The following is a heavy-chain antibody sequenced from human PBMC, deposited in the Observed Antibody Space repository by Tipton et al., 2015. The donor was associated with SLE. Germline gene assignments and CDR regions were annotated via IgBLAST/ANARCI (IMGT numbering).Heavy chain of an antibody. CDR3: ARGKNYYDSSGFDY. Sequence: TLSLTCTVSGGSISSYYWSWIRQPPGKGLEWIGYIYTSGSTNYNPSLKSRVTISVDRSKNQFSLKLSSVTAADTAVYYCARGKNYYDSSGFDYWGQGTLVTVSS. V-gene: IGHV4-4*09. J-gene: IGHJ4*02. D-gene: IGHD3-22*01. CDR1: GGSISSYY. CDR2: IYTSGST.